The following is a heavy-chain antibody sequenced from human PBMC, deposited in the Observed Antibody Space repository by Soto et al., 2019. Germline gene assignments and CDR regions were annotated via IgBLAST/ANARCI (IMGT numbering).Heavy chain of an antibody. CDR2: IYYSGST. CDR1: GGSISSYY. CDR3: ARVYYDFWSGYYYLDY. J-gene: IGHJ4*02. D-gene: IGHD3-3*01. Sequence: PSETLSLTCXVSGGSISSYYWSWIRQPPGKGLEWIGYIYYSGSTNYNPSLKSRVTISVDTSKNQFSLKLSSVTAADTAVYYCARVYYDFWSGYYYLDYWGQGTLVTVSS. V-gene: IGHV4-59*01.